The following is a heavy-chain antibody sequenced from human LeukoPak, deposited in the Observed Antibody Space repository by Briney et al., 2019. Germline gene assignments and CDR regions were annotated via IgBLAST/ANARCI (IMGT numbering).Heavy chain of an antibody. V-gene: IGHV3-15*01. J-gene: IGHJ4*02. CDR1: AW. D-gene: IGHD1-26*01. CDR2: IRSKTDGGTI. CDR3: TTGIVGALDY. Sequence: AWXNWVRQAPGKGLEWVGRIRSKTDGGTIDYAAPVKGRFTISRDDSKNTLYLQMNSLKSEDTAVYYCTTGIVGALDYWGQGTLVTVSS.